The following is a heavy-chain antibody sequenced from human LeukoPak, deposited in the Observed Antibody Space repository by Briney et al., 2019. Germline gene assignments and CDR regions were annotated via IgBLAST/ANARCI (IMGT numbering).Heavy chain of an antibody. J-gene: IGHJ4*02. V-gene: IGHV1-3*01. Sequence: ASVKVSCKASGYTFTSYAMHWVRQAPGQRLEWMGWINAGNGNTKYSQKFQGRVTITRDTSASTAYMELSSLRSEDTAVYYCATYALIAVAGTFDYWGQGTLVTVSS. CDR3: ATYALIAVAGTFDY. CDR1: GYTFTSYA. D-gene: IGHD6-19*01. CDR2: INAGNGNT.